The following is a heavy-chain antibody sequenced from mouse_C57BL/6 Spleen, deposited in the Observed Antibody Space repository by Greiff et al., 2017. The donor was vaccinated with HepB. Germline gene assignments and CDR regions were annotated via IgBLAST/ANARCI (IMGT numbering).Heavy chain of an antibody. CDR2: IYPGDGDT. J-gene: IGHJ2*01. D-gene: IGHD3-3*01. V-gene: IGHV1-82*01. Sequence: VQLQQSGPELVKPGASVKISCKASGYAFISSWMNWVKQRPGKGLEWIGRIYPGDGDTNYNGKFKGKATLTADKSSSTAYMQLSSLTSEDSAVYFCARAGDSYYFDYWGQGTTLTVSS. CDR3: ARAGDSYYFDY. CDR1: GYAFISSW.